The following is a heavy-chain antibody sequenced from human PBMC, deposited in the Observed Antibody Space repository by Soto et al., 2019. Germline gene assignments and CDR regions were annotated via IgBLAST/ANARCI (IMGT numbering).Heavy chain of an antibody. V-gene: IGHV6-1*01. CDR1: GDSVSSNSAA. CDR3: ARVGGYSGYDNNWFDP. CDR2: THYRSKWYN. D-gene: IGHD5-12*01. J-gene: IGHJ5*02. Sequence: SQTLSLTCAISGDSVSSNSAAWNWIRQSPSRGLEWLGRTHYRSKWYNDYAVSVKSRITINPDTSKNQFSLQLNSVTPEDTAVYYCARVGGYSGYDNNWFDPWGQGTLVTVSS.